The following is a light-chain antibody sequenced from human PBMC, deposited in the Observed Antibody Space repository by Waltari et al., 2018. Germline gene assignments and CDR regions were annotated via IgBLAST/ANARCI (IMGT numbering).Light chain of an antibody. J-gene: IGLJ3*02. CDR2: SND. CDR1: SSNIGTNN. Sequence: QSVLAQPPSASATPGQRVSISCSGSSSNIGTNNVKWYQQFPGTAPKLLIHSNDERPPGVPDRFTGSKSGTSASLAISGLQSEDEADYYCAAWDDNVNGVVFGGGTKLTVL. CDR3: AAWDDNVNGVV. V-gene: IGLV1-44*01.